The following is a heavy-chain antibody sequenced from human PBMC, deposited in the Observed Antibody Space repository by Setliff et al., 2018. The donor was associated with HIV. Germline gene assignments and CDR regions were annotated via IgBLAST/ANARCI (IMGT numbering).Heavy chain of an antibody. CDR3: AKDHATSSWFTALLDY. J-gene: IGHJ4*02. Sequence: LRLSCAAAGFTFSGYRMNWVRQAPGKGLEWVSYISSSSSTIYYADSVKGRFTISRDNSKNTLYLQMNSLRAEDTAVYYCAKDHATSSWFTALLDYWGQGALVTVSS. D-gene: IGHD6-13*01. V-gene: IGHV3-48*01. CDR2: ISSSSSTI. CDR1: GFTFSGYR.